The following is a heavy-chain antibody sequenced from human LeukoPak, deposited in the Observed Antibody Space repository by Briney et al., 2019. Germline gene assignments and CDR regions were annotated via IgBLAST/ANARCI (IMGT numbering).Heavy chain of an antibody. V-gene: IGHV3-9*01. Sequence: PGGSLRLSCAASGFTFNDYAMHWVRQAPGKGLEWVSGISWNSGSRGYADSVKGRFTISRDNSKNTLYLQMNSLRAEDTAVYYCAKDTYGSGSSSFDYWGQGTLVTVSS. J-gene: IGHJ4*02. CDR1: GFTFNDYA. D-gene: IGHD3-10*01. CDR2: ISWNSGSR. CDR3: AKDTYGSGSSSFDY.